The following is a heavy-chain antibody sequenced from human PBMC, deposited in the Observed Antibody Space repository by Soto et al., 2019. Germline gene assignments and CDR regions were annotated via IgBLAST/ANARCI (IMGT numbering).Heavy chain of an antibody. J-gene: IGHJ6*02. CDR1: GGSFSGYY. D-gene: IGHD2-21*02. CDR2: INHSGTI. Sequence: TLSLTCTVYGGSFSGYYCTWIRQPPGKGLEWIGEINHSGTINFNPSLKSRLTISLDTSKKHFSLKWSSVTDGDRAAYYCARAARTLVTYYCLDVWGQGTTVT. V-gene: IGHV4-34*01. CDR3: ARAARTLVTYYCLDV.